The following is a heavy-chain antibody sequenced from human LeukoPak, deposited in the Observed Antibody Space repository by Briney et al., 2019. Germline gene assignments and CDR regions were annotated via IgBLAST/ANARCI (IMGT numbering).Heavy chain of an antibody. V-gene: IGHV1-2*06. D-gene: IGHD6-13*01. CDR1: GYTFTGCY. CDR3: ARGYSSSWYYFDY. CDR2: INPNSGGT. Sequence: ASVKVSCKASGYTFTGCYMHWVRQAPGQGLEWMGRINPNSGGTNYAQKFQGRVTMTRDTSISTAYMELSRLRSDDTAVYYCARGYSSSWYYFDYWGQGTLVTVSS. J-gene: IGHJ4*02.